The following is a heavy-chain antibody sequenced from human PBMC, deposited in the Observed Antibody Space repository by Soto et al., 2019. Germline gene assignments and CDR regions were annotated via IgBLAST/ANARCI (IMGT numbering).Heavy chain of an antibody. Sequence: SKTLSLTCTVSGGSISSSSYYWGWIRQPPGKGLEWIGSIYYSGSTYYNPSLKSRVTISVDTSKNQFSLKLSSVTAADTAVYYCARLIANWGSGAFDIWGQGTMVTVSS. CDR3: ARLIANWGSGAFDI. D-gene: IGHD7-27*01. CDR2: IYYSGST. V-gene: IGHV4-39*01. CDR1: GGSISSSSYY. J-gene: IGHJ3*02.